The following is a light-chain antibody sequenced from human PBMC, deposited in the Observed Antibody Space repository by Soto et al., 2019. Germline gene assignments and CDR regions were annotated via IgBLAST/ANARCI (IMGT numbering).Light chain of an antibody. CDR2: LAS. V-gene: IGKV3-20*01. Sequence: EIVLMQSPGTLSLSPGERATLSCRASQSVSNNYVAWYQQKPGQAPPLLIALASSRATGIPDRFSRSGSATDFTLTISRLEPEEFAVYYCQQYGSSPPLTFGGGTKVEIK. CDR1: QSVSNNY. CDR3: QQYGSSPPLT. J-gene: IGKJ4*01.